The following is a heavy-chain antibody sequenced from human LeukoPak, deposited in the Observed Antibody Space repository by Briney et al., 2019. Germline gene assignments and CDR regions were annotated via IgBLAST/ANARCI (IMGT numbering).Heavy chain of an antibody. CDR3: ARDATGDLEFDY. V-gene: IGHV4-39*02. Sequence: SETLPLTCTVSGGSISSSSYYWGWIRQPPGKGLEWIGSIYYSGSTYYNPSLKSRVTISVDTSKNQFSLKLSSVTAADTAVYYCARDATGDLEFDYWGQGTLVTVSS. J-gene: IGHJ4*02. CDR2: IYYSGST. CDR1: GGSISSSSYY. D-gene: IGHD7-27*01.